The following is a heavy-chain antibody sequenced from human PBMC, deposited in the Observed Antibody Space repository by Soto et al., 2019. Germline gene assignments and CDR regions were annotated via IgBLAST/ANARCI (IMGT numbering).Heavy chain of an antibody. CDR1: GFTFSSYA. J-gene: IGHJ4*02. D-gene: IGHD6-19*01. Sequence: GGSLRLSCAASGFTFSSYAMSWVRQAPGKGLEWVSSLSGSGGSTYYADSVKGRFTISRDNSKNTLYLQMNSLRAEDTAVYYCAKERSSGWSFDYWGQGTLVTVSS. CDR2: LSGSGGST. CDR3: AKERSSGWSFDY. V-gene: IGHV3-23*01.